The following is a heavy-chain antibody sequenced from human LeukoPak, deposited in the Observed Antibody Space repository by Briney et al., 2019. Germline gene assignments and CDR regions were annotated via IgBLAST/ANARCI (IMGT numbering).Heavy chain of an antibody. D-gene: IGHD6-13*01. J-gene: IGHJ1*01. V-gene: IGHV4-39*01. CDR3: ARPGAAAVIAEYFQH. CDR2: IYYSGST. Sequence: SETLSLTCTVSGGSISSSSYYWGWIRQPPGKGLEWIGSIYYSGSTYYNPSLKSRVTISVDTSKNQFSLKLSSVTAADTAVYYCARPGAAAVIAEYFQHWGQGTLVTVSS. CDR1: GGSISSSSYY.